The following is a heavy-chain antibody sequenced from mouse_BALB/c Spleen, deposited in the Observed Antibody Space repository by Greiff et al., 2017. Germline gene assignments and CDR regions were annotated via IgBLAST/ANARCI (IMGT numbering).Heavy chain of an antibody. J-gene: IGHJ3*01. Sequence: VQLKQSGPELVKPGASVKISCKASGYAFSSSWMNWVKQRPGQGLEWIGRIYPGDGDTNYNGKFKGKATLTADKSSSTAYMQLSSLTSVDSAVYFCARFYDPFAYWGQGTLVTVSA. V-gene: IGHV1-82*01. D-gene: IGHD2-3*01. CDR3: ARFYDPFAY. CDR1: GYAFSSSW. CDR2: IYPGDGDT.